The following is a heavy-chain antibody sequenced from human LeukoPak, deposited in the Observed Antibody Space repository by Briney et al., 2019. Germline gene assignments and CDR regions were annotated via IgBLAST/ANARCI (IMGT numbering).Heavy chain of an antibody. Sequence: PGGSLRLSCAASGCTFDDYAMHRVRQAPGKGLEWVSGISWDSGSIGYADSVKGRFTISRDDAKNSLFLQMNSLRDEDTAVYYCANLGSAGGFDFWGQGTLVTVSS. D-gene: IGHD6-13*01. CDR1: GCTFDDYA. J-gene: IGHJ4*02. V-gene: IGHV3-9*01. CDR3: ANLGSAGGFDF. CDR2: ISWDSGSI.